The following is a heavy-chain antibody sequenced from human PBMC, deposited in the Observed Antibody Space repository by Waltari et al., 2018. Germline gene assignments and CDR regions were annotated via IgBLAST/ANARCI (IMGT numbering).Heavy chain of an antibody. CDR2: IRSKPNNYAT. Sequence: EVQVVESGGGLVQPGGSLKLSCANSGFTFRGSTIHWVRQTSGKGREWVGRIRSKPNNYATRYTASVEGRFTISRDDSENTAYLQMNSLMTEDTAVYYCARKGGRGYPYGPFYYDHWGQGTLVTVSP. CDR3: ARKGGRGYPYGPFYYDH. J-gene: IGHJ4*02. D-gene: IGHD5-18*01. CDR1: GFTFRGST. V-gene: IGHV3-73*01.